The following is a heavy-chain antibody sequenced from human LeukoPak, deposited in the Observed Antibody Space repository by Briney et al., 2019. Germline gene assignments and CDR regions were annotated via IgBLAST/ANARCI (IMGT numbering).Heavy chain of an antibody. CDR3: ARRMVGGAAAFAFDI. J-gene: IGHJ3*02. V-gene: IGHV3-66*01. D-gene: IGHD6-13*01. Sequence: GGSLRLSCAASGFTVSSNYMSWVRQAPGKGLEGVSVIYSGGSTYYADSVKGRFTISRDNSKNTLYLQMNSLRAEDTAVYYCARRMVGGAAAFAFDIWGQGTMVTVSS. CDR1: GFTVSSNY. CDR2: IYSGGST.